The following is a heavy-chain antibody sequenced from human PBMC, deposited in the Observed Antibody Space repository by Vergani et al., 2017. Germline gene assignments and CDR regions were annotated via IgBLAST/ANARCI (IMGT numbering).Heavy chain of an antibody. J-gene: IGHJ6*04. Sequence: EVQLLESGGGSAQPGESLRLSCVASGFTFTAHGLNWVRQAPGKGLEWVARTRNKARGYSTDYAASVRGRFIVSRDASGKSVSLQMTRLRIDDTAVYFCARTLKFLDMDVWDKGTTVTVSS. D-gene: IGHD3-3*01. CDR2: TRNKARGYST. V-gene: IGHV3-72*01. CDR1: GFTFTAHG. CDR3: ARTLKFLDMDV.